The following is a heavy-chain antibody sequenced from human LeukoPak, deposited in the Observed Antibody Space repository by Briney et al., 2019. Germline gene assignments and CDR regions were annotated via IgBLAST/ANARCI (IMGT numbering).Heavy chain of an antibody. CDR3: AREGSYYDFWSGYYSNWFDP. Sequence: SETLSLTCTVSGGSISSYYWSWIRQPPGKGLEWIGYIYYSGSTNYNPSLKSRVTISVDTSKNQFSLKLSSVTAADTAVYYCAREGSYYDFWSGYYSNWFDPWGQGTLVTVSP. V-gene: IGHV4-59*01. J-gene: IGHJ5*02. CDR1: GGSISSYY. CDR2: IYYSGST. D-gene: IGHD3-3*01.